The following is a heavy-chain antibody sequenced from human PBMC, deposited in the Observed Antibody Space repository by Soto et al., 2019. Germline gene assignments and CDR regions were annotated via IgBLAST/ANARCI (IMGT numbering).Heavy chain of an antibody. J-gene: IGHJ3*02. CDR1: GITFTSYA. CDR2: VSGSGDST. D-gene: IGHD1-26*01. V-gene: IGHV3-23*01. CDR3: AKDNSLGRRGALDI. Sequence: EVQLLESGGGLVQPGGSLRLSCAASGITFTSYAMSWVRQAPGKGLEWVSAVSGSGDSTYYADSVKGRFTISRDNSKNKLYLHMDSVRAEGGAVYYCAKDNSLGRRGALDIWGQGTVVTVSS.